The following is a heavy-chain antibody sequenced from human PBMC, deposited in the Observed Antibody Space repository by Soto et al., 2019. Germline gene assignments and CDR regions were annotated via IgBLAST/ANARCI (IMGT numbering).Heavy chain of an antibody. J-gene: IGHJ4*02. CDR3: AREREYVSSGYYYYFDY. D-gene: IGHD3-22*01. V-gene: IGHV4-59*01. Sequence: PSETLSLTCTVSGGSLGSYYWSWIRQPPGKGLEWIGYVFYTGRANHNASLKSRVSISLDTSNYQFSLKLSSVTAADTAVYYCAREREYVSSGYYYYFDYWGQGILVTVSS. CDR1: GGSLGSYY. CDR2: VFYTGRA.